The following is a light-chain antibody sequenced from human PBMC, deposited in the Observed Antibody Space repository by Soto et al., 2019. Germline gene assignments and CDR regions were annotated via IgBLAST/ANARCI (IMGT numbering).Light chain of an antibody. CDR1: NIGSKS. CDR3: QVWDSSSDHNWV. J-gene: IGLJ3*02. V-gene: IGLV3-21*02. CDR2: YDS. Sequence: SYELTQPPSVSVAPGQTARITCGGNNIGSKSVNWYQQKPGQAPVLVVYYDSDRPSGIPERFSGSNSGNTATLTISRVEAGDEADYYCQVWDSSSDHNWVFGGGTKVTVL.